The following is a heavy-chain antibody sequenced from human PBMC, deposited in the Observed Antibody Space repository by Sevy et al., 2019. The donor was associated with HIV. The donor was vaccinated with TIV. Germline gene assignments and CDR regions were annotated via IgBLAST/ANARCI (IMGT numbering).Heavy chain of an antibody. CDR2: INPNSGGT. D-gene: IGHD3-22*01. Sequence: ASVKVSCKASGYTFTGYYMHWVRQAPGQGLEWMGWINPNSGGTNYAQKFQGWATMTRDTSISTASMELSRLRSDDTAVYYCARGVAEYYYDSSGYSLFDYWGQGTLVTVSS. CDR1: GYTFTGYY. J-gene: IGHJ4*02. CDR3: ARGVAEYYYDSSGYSLFDY. V-gene: IGHV1-2*04.